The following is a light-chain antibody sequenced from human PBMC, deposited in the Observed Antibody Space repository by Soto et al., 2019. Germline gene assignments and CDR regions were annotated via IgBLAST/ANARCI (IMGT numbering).Light chain of an antibody. CDR2: GAS. J-gene: IGKJ4*01. CDR1: QSVSSN. CDR3: QQYNNWPLT. V-gene: IGKV3-15*01. Sequence: EIVMTQSPATLSVSPGERVTLSCRASQSVSSNLAWYQQKPGQAPRHLIYGASTRATDIPARFSGSGSGTEFPLTISSLQSEDLAVYYCQQYNNWPLTFGGGTKVEIK.